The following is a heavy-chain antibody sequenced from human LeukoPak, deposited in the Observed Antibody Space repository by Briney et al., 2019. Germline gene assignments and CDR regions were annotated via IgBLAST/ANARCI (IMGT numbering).Heavy chain of an antibody. Sequence: PSETLSLTCAVSGGSISSGGYSWSWIRQPPGKGLEWIGYIYHSGSTYYNPSLKSRVTISVDTSKNQFSLKLSSVTAADTAVYYCARHGTGGYSSSWYEDWGQGTLVTVSS. CDR2: IYHSGST. D-gene: IGHD6-13*01. J-gene: IGHJ4*02. CDR3: ARHGTGGYSSSWYED. V-gene: IGHV4-30-2*03. CDR1: GGSISSGGYS.